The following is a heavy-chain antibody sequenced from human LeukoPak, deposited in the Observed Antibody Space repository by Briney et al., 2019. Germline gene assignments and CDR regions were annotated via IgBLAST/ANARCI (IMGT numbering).Heavy chain of an antibody. D-gene: IGHD6-13*01. CDR3: ARALSSSSLFDY. CDR1: GGSISGYY. V-gene: IGHV4-59*01. J-gene: IGHJ4*02. Sequence: SETLSLTCTVSGGSISGYYWSWIRQPPGKGLEWIGYIYYSGSTNYNPSLKSRVTISVDTSKNQFSLKLSSVTAADTAVYYCARALSSSSLFDYWGQGTLVTVSS. CDR2: IYYSGST.